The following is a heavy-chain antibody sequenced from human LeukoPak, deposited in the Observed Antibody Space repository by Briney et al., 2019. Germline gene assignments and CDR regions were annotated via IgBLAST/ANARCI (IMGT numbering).Heavy chain of an antibody. CDR1: GGTFSSYA. CDR3: ARDQEWFGELSDYYYGMDV. CDR2: IXXIFGTA. Sequence: XVXCXASGGTFSSYAISWVRQAPGQGLEWMGGIXXIFGTANYAQKFQGRVTITADKSTSTAYMELSSLRSEDTAVYYCARDQEWFGELSDYYYGMDVWGKGTTVTVSS. J-gene: IGHJ6*04. V-gene: IGHV1-69*06. D-gene: IGHD3-10*01.